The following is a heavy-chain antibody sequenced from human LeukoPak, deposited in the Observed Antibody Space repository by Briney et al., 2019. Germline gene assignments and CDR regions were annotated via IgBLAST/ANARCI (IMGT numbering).Heavy chain of an antibody. CDR3: ARVAAARGTYYYYMDV. Sequence: GGSLRLSCAASGFTFSSYSMNWVRQAPGKGLEWVSSISSSSSYIYYADSVKGRFTISRDNAKNSLYLQMNSLRAEDTAVYYCARVAAARGTYYYYMDVWGKGTTVTVSS. D-gene: IGHD6-13*01. J-gene: IGHJ6*03. CDR1: GFTFSSYS. V-gene: IGHV3-21*01. CDR2: ISSSSSYI.